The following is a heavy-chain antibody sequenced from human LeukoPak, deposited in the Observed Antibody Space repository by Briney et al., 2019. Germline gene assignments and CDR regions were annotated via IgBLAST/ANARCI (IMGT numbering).Heavy chain of an antibody. CDR2: IYHSGST. CDR1: GGSISSSNW. Sequence: SETLSLTCAVSGGSISSSNWWSWVRQPPGKGLEWIGEIYHSGSTNYNTSLKSRVTISVDKSKNQFSLKLSSVTAADTAVYYCARVSSGATTVDYWGQGTLVTVSS. D-gene: IGHD1-26*01. CDR3: ARVSSGATTVDY. J-gene: IGHJ4*02. V-gene: IGHV4-4*02.